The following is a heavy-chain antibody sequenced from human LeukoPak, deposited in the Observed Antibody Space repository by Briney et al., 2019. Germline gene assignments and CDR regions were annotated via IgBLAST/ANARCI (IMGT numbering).Heavy chain of an antibody. V-gene: IGHV4-59*12. CDR2: IYYSGST. CDR3: ARVRGYGPSYYYMDV. Sequence: SETLSLTCTVSGGSISSYYWSWIRQPPGKGLEWIGYIYYSGSTNYNPSLKSRVTISVDTSKNQFSLKLSSVTAADTAVYYCARVRGYGPSYYYMDVWGKGTTVTVSS. J-gene: IGHJ6*03. CDR1: GGSISSYY. D-gene: IGHD3-10*01.